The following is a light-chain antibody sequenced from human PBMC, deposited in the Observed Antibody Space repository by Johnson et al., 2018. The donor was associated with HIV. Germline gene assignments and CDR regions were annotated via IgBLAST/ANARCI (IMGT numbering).Light chain of an antibody. CDR3: GTWDSSMSADEV. CDR1: SSKIGNKY. CDR2: DNS. V-gene: IGLV1-51*01. J-gene: IGLJ1*01. Sequence: QSVLTQPPSVSAAPGQKVTISCSGSSSKIGNKYVSWYQQLPGTAPKVLIYDNSKRPSGIPDRFSGSKSGTSATLGITGLQTGDEADYYCGTWDSSMSADEVFGTGTKVTGL.